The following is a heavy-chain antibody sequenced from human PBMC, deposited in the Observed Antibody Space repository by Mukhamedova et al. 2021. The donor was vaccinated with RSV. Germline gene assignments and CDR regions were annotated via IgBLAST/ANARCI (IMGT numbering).Heavy chain of an antibody. Sequence: GSIYYSGSTYYNPSLKSRVTISVDTSKNQFSLKLSSVTAADTAVYYCARHPIGSSSCTNGCGFDIWGQGTMVTVSS. D-gene: IGHD6-13*01. CDR3: ARHPIGSSSCTNGCGFDI. J-gene: IGHJ3*02. V-gene: IGHV4-39*01. CDR2: IYYSGST.